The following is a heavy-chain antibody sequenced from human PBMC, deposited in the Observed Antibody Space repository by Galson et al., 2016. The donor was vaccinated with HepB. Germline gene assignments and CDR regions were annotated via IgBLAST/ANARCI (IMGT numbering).Heavy chain of an antibody. V-gene: IGHV4-59*01. CDR3: ARGNYDVLTFHFYFDH. J-gene: IGHJ4*02. CDR1: GGSIANYY. D-gene: IGHD3-9*01. CDR2: ILDRGST. Sequence: SETLSLTCTVSGGSIANYYWTWIRQPPGKGLEWIGYILDRGSTRYNPSLQSRVTISVDTSKNQFSLRLTSVTAADTAVYYCARGNYDVLTFHFYFDHWGQGTLATVSS.